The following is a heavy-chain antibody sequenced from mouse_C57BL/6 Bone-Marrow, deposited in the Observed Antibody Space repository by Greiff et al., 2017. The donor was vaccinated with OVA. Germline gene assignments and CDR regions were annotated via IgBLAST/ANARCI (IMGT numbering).Heavy chain of an antibody. CDR2: ISDGGSYT. CDR1: GFTFSSYA. CDR3: ARRYDTTVVATPYAMDY. D-gene: IGHD1-1*01. V-gene: IGHV5-4*03. Sequence: EVQLVESGGGLVKPGGSLKLSCAASGFTFSSYAMSWVRQTPEKRLEWVATISDGGSYTYYPDNVTGRFTISRDNAKNNLYLQMSHLKSEDSAMYYCARRYDTTVVATPYAMDYWGQGTSVTVSS. J-gene: IGHJ4*01.